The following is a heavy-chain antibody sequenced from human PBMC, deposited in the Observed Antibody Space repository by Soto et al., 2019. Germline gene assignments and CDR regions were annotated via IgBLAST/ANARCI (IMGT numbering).Heavy chain of an antibody. CDR1: GGSISSGGYS. J-gene: IGHJ4*02. Sequence: PSETLSLTCAVSGGSISSGGYSWSWIRQPPGKGLEWIGYIYHSGSTYYNPSLKSRVTISVDRSKNQFSLKLSSVTAADTAVYYCARAYGGLGYCSGGSCYQPPDYFDYWGQGTLVTVSS. CDR2: IYHSGST. D-gene: IGHD2-15*01. V-gene: IGHV4-30-2*01. CDR3: ARAYGGLGYCSGGSCYQPPDYFDY.